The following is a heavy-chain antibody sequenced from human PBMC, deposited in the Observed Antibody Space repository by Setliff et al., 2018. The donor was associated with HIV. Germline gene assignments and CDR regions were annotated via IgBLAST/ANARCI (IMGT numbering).Heavy chain of an antibody. CDR2: IFSNDEK. D-gene: IGHD2-15*01. CDR1: GFSLSNARMG. J-gene: IGHJ5*02. CDR3: AHKEAPTQDWFGP. V-gene: IGHV2-26*01. Sequence: SGPTLVNPTETLTLTCTVSGFSLSNARMGVSWIRQPPGKALEWLAHIFSNDEKSYSTSLKSRLTIPKDTSKSQVVLTMTNMDPVDTATYYCAHKEAPTQDWFGPWGQGTLVTVSS.